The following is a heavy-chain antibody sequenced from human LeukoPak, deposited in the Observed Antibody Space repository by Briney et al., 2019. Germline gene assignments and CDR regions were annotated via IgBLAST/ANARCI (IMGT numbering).Heavy chain of an antibody. CDR1: GYTFTSYY. CDR3: ARELSSSGLDY. J-gene: IGHJ4*02. D-gene: IGHD6-19*01. V-gene: IGHV1-46*01. CDR2: INPSGGTT. Sequence: ASVKVSCKASGYTFTSYYMHWVRQAPGRGLEWMGIINPSGGTTNSAQNFQGRVTVTRDTSTSTVYMELSSLRSEDTAVYYCARELSSSGLDYWGQGTLVTVSS.